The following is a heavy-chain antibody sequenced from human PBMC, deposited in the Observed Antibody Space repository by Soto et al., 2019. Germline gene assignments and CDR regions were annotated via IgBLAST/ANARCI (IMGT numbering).Heavy chain of an antibody. CDR3: ATYDSSGYPYYFDY. CDR2: ISAYNGNT. Sequence: ASVKVSCKASGYTFTSYAMHWVRQAPGQGLEWMGWISAYNGNTKYAQKLQGRVTMTTDTSTSTAYMELRSLRSDDTAVYYCATYDSSGYPYYFDYWGQGTLVTVSS. V-gene: IGHV1-18*01. CDR1: GYTFTSYA. J-gene: IGHJ4*02. D-gene: IGHD3-22*01.